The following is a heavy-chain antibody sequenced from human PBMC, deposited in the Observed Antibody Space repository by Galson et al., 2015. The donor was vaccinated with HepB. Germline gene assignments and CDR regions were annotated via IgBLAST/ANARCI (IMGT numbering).Heavy chain of an antibody. Sequence: QVQLQESGPGLVKPSETLSLTCTVSGGSISSSSYYWGWIRQPPGKGLEWIGSIYYSGSTYYNPSLKSRVTISVDTSKNQFSLKLSSVTAADTAVYYCARVTSPQRIAAAGIDYWGQGTLVTVSS. D-gene: IGHD6-13*01. J-gene: IGHJ4*02. CDR1: GGSISSSSYY. CDR3: ARVTSPQRIAAAGIDY. CDR2: IYYSGST. V-gene: IGHV4-39*01.